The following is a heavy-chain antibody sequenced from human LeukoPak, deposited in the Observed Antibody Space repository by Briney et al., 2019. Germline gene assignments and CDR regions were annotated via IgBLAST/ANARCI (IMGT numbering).Heavy chain of an antibody. D-gene: IGHD3-10*01. Sequence: ASVKVSCKASGYTFTIYAMHWVRQAPGQRLEWMGWINAGNGNTKYSQKFQGRVTITRDTSASTAYMELSSLRSEDTAVYYCARETSMVRGRSYGMDVWGKGTTVTVSS. J-gene: IGHJ6*04. V-gene: IGHV1-3*01. CDR2: INAGNGNT. CDR1: GYTFTIYA. CDR3: ARETSMVRGRSYGMDV.